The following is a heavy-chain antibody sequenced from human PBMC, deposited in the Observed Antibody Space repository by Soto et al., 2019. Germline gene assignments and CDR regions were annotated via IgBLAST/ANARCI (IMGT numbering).Heavy chain of an antibody. CDR2: INVGNGNT. D-gene: IGHD2-15*01. V-gene: IGHV1-3*01. CDR1: GYTFTSYA. J-gene: IGHJ4*02. CDR3: ARVYCSVGSCYPIDY. Sequence: QVQLVQSGAEVKKPGASVKVSCKASGYTFTSYAIHWVRQAPGQRLEWMGWINVGNGNTKYSQKFQGRVTFTRDTSASTAFMELSSLRSEDTAVYYCARVYCSVGSCYPIDYWGQGTLVTVSS.